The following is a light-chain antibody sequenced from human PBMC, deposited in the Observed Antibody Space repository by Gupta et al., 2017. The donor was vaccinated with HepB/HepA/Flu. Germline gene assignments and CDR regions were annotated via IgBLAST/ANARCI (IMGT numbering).Light chain of an antibody. Sequence: SSELTQDPAVSVALGQTVRSTCQGDSIRSNYASWYQQKPGQAPVLVIYGKNNRPSGIPDRFSGSISGNTASFTTTGAQAEDEADYYCNSRDSSGNHYVFGTGTKVTVL. J-gene: IGLJ1*01. CDR1: SIRSNY. CDR3: NSRDSSGNHYV. V-gene: IGLV3-19*01. CDR2: GKN.